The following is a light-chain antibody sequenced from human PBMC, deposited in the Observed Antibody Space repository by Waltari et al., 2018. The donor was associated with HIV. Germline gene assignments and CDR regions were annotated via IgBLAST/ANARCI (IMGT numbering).Light chain of an antibody. CDR1: SNDVGGFNY. Sequence: HSALTQPASMSGSLGQSITISCLGSSNDVGGFNYLSWYQQRPDKPPRLVIYAVSNRPSGVSGRCSGAKSGSAASLTIYGLQPEDEADYYCCSYSSSGTVLFGGGTRLTVL. CDR2: AVS. J-gene: IGLJ2*01. CDR3: CSYSSSGTVL. V-gene: IGLV2-14*03.